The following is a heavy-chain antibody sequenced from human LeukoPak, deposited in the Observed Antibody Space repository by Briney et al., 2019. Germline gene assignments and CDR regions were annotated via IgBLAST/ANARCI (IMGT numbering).Heavy chain of an antibody. CDR1: GYTFTSYY. Sequence: GASVKVSCKASGYTFTSYYMHWVRQAPGQGLEWMGIINPSGGSTSYAQKFQGGVTMTRDTSTSTVYMELSSLRSEDTAVYYCARDPSGESTPNWFDPWGQGTLVTVSS. D-gene: IGHD3-10*01. CDR3: ARDPSGESTPNWFDP. J-gene: IGHJ5*02. V-gene: IGHV1-46*01. CDR2: INPSGGST.